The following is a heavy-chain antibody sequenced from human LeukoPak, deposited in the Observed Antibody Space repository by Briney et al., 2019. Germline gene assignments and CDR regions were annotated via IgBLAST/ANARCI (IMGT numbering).Heavy chain of an antibody. J-gene: IGHJ4*02. V-gene: IGHV3-23*01. CDR2: ITGSGIST. D-gene: IGHD3-16*02. CDR1: GFTFSDYA. Sequence: PGGSLRLSCEASGFTFSDYAMTWVRQAPGKGLEWVSEITGSGISTYYADSVKGRFTISRDNSKNTLYLQMNSLKTEDTAVYYCTTDLLPYRIYWGQGTLVTVSS. CDR3: TTDLLPYRIY.